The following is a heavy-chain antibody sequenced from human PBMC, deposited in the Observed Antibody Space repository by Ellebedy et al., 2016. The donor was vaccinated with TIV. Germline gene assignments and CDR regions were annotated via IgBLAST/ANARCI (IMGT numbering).Heavy chain of an antibody. J-gene: IGHJ4*02. Sequence: SETLSLTXAVYGGSFSGYYWSWIRQPPGKGLEWIGEIYHSGSTYYNPSLKSRVTISVDRSKNQFSLKLSSVTAADTAVYYCARGEKDFDYWGQGTLVTVSS. V-gene: IGHV4-34*01. CDR3: ARGEKDFDY. CDR1: GGSFSGYY. CDR2: IYHSGST.